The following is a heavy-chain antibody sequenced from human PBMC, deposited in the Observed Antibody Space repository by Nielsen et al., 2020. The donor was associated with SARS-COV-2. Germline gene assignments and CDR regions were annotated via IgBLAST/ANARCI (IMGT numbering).Heavy chain of an antibody. Sequence: GESLKISCAASGFTFTSYVMHWVRQAPGKGLEWVAVISYDGRNKYYADSVKGRFTVSRDNSKNTLYLQMNSLRAEDTAVYYCAREEYYYDSSGYYYVYYGMDVWGQGTTVTVSS. CDR1: GFTFTSYV. J-gene: IGHJ6*02. D-gene: IGHD3-22*01. CDR3: AREEYYYDSSGYYYVYYGMDV. V-gene: IGHV3-30*03. CDR2: ISYDGRNK.